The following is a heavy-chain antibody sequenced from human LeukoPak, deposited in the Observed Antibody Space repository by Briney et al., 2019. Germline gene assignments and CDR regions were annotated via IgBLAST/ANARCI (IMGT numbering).Heavy chain of an antibody. CDR2: INTNTGNP. Sequence: ASVKVSCKASGYTFTSYAMNWVRQAPGQGLEWMGWINTNTGNPTYAQGLTGRFVFSLDTSVSTAYLQISSLKAEDTAVYYCARDTVYYDFWSGYYLSSQFDYWGQGTLVTVSS. CDR1: GYTFTSYA. D-gene: IGHD3-3*01. CDR3: ARDTVYYDFWSGYYLSSQFDY. J-gene: IGHJ4*02. V-gene: IGHV7-4-1*02.